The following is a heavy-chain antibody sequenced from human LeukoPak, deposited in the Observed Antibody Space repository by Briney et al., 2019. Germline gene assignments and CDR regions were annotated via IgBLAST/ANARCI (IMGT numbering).Heavy chain of an antibody. J-gene: IGHJ5*02. CDR1: GFTFSDYY. CDR2: ISSSGSYI. Sequence: GGSLRLSCAASGFTFSDYYMTWIRQAPGKGLEWVSYISSSGSYINYADSVKGRFTISRDNAKNSLYLQMNSLRAEDTAVYYCARGQTYYDILTEMWWFDPWGQGTLVTVSS. CDR3: ARGQTYYDILTEMWWFDP. V-gene: IGHV3-11*05. D-gene: IGHD3-9*01.